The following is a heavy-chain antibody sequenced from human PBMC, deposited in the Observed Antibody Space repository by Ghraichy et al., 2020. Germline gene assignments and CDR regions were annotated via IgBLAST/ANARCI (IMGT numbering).Heavy chain of an antibody. CDR2: ISAYNGNT. CDR1: GYTFTSYG. D-gene: IGHD3-22*01. V-gene: IGHV1-18*01. J-gene: IGHJ6*02. Sequence: ASVKVSCKASGYTFTSYGISWVRQAPGQGLEWMGWISAYNGNTNYAQKLQGRVTMTTDTSTSTAYMELRSLRSDDTAVYYCARDAYDVSSGYYPPYYYYGMDVWGQGTTVTVSS. CDR3: ARDAYDVSSGYYPPYYYYGMDV.